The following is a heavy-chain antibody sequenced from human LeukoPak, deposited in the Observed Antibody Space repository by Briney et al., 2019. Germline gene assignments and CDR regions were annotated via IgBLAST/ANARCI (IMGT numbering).Heavy chain of an antibody. Sequence: PGGSLRLSCAASGFTFSSYSMNWVRQAPGKGLEWVSYISSSSSTIYYADSVKGRFTISRDNAKNSLYLQMNSLRAEDTAVYYCARGSSGSYFQFIDYWGQGTLVTVSS. CDR2: ISSSSSTI. D-gene: IGHD1-26*01. J-gene: IGHJ4*02. CDR1: GFTFSSYS. V-gene: IGHV3-48*01. CDR3: ARGSSGSYFQFIDY.